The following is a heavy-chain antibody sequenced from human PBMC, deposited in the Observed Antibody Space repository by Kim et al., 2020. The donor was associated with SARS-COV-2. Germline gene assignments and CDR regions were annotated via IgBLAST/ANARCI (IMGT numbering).Heavy chain of an antibody. V-gene: IGHV1-69*04. Sequence: AQKFQGRVTITADKSTSTACMELSSLRSEDTAVYYCARDSDYGDYGYFDYWGQGTLVTVSS. J-gene: IGHJ4*02. D-gene: IGHD4-17*01. CDR3: ARDSDYGDYGYFDY.